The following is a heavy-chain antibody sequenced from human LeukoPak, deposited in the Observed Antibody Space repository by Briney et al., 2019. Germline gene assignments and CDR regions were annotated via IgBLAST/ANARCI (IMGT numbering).Heavy chain of an antibody. Sequence: ASVKVSCNASGYTFTGYYMHWVRQAPGQGLEWMGWINPNSGGTNYAQKFQGRVTMTSDTSISTAYMELSRLRSDDTAVYYCARAVLGPRRGYDDPWGQGTLVTVSS. D-gene: IGHD5-12*01. CDR2: INPNSGGT. J-gene: IGHJ5*02. CDR1: GYTFTGYY. V-gene: IGHV1-2*02. CDR3: ARAVLGPRRGYDDP.